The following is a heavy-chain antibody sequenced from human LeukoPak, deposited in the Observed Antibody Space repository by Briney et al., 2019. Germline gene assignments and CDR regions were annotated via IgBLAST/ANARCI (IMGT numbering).Heavy chain of an antibody. D-gene: IGHD4-17*01. CDR1: GGSISSGGYY. Sequence: SETLSLTCTVSGGSISSGGYYWSWIRQHPGKGLEWIGYIYYSGSTYYNPSLKSRVTISVDTSKNQFSLKLSSVTAADTAVYYCARTDGDYVGYFDYWGQGTLVTVSS. CDR3: ARTDGDYVGYFDY. CDR2: IYYSGST. V-gene: IGHV4-31*03. J-gene: IGHJ4*02.